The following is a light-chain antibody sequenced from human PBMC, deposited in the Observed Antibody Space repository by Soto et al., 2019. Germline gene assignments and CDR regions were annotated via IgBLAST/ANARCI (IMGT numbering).Light chain of an antibody. V-gene: IGKV1-39*01. CDR1: QTINSY. J-gene: IGKJ3*01. CDR3: QPGGV. Sequence: QMTQSPSSLPASVGDRVTLTCRASQTINSYLHWYQQKPGKAPKLLIYNTSNLQRGVPSRFSGSGSGTDFTLTISTLQPEDYATYYCQPGGVFGPGTKVDIK. CDR2: NTS.